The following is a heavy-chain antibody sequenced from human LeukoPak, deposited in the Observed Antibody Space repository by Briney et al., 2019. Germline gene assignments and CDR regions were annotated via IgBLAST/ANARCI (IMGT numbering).Heavy chain of an antibody. D-gene: IGHD5-12*01. CDR3: ARAYSGYEAFDY. CDR1: GYTFSGYY. Sequence: VSVKVSCKASGYTFSGYYIHWVRQAPGQGLEWMGWINPNSGGTNYAQKFQGRVTMTRDTSTTYMELSRLTSDDTAVYYCARAYSGYEAFDYWGQGTLVTVSS. J-gene: IGHJ4*02. CDR2: INPNSGGT. V-gene: IGHV1-2*02.